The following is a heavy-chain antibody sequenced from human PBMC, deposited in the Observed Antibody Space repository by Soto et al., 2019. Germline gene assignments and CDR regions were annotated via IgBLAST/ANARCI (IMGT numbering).Heavy chain of an antibody. CDR2: ISYDGSNK. CDR1: GFTFSSHA. J-gene: IGHJ3*02. V-gene: IGHV3-30-3*01. CDR3: ARKYYDSSGGRFDI. Sequence: QVQLVESGGGVVQPGRSLRLSCAASGFTFSSHAMNWVRQAPGKGLEWVAVISYDGSNKYYADSVKGRFTISRDNSKNTLYLQMNSLRAEDTAVYYCARKYYDSSGGRFDIWVQGTMVTVSS. D-gene: IGHD3-22*01.